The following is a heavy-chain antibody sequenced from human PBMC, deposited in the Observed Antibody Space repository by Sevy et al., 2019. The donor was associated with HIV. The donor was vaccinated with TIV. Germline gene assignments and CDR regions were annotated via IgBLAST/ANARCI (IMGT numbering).Heavy chain of an antibody. D-gene: IGHD1-26*01. J-gene: IGHJ4*02. V-gene: IGHV4-34*01. CDR3: ARPGGRSSVPFDY. CDR2: INHSGST. Sequence: SETLSLTCAVYGGSFSGYYWSWIRQPPGKGLEWIGEINHSGSTNYNPSLKSRVTRSVDTSKNQFSLKLSSVTAADTAVYYCARPGGRSSVPFDYWGQGTLVTVSS. CDR1: GGSFSGYY.